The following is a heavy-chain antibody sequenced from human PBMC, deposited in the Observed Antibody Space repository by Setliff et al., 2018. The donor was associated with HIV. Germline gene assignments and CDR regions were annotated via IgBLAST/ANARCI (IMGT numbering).Heavy chain of an antibody. D-gene: IGHD2-8*02. Sequence: SETLSLTCFVSGVSISGHFWGWIRQPPGKGLEWVGYIYTSGTTEYNPSLDSRVTISVDTSRDQFFLNLRSVTAADTALYFCARLIHTGLLYFDYWGLGMLVTVS. CDR1: GVSISGHF. V-gene: IGHV4-4*09. CDR2: IYTSGTT. J-gene: IGHJ4*02. CDR3: ARLIHTGLLYFDY.